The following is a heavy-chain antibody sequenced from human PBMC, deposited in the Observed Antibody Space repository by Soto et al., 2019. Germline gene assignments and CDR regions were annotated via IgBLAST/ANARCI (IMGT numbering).Heavy chain of an antibody. CDR3: DRDSLSGYYFDY. CDR2: TYHSGGT. V-gene: IGHV4-30-2*01. D-gene: IGHD3-22*01. Sequence: QLQLQESGSGLVKPSQTLSLTCVVSGDSISSGGYSWNWIRQPPGKGLEWIGHTYHSGGTLYNPYPDSRVTISVDKYKNQFSRRLTSVTAADTAVYYCDRDSLSGYYFDYWGQGTLVSVSS. J-gene: IGHJ4*02. CDR1: GDSISSGGYS.